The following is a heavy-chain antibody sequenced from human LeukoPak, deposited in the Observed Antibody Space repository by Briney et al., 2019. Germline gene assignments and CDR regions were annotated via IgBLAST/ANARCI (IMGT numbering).Heavy chain of an antibody. CDR3: AIGRRDIVVVVAATTEWFDP. Sequence: ASVKVSCKVSGYTLTELSMHWVRQAPGKGLEWMGGFDPEDGETIYAQKFQGRVTMTEDTSTDTAYMELSSLRSEDTAVYYCAIGRRDIVVVVAATTEWFDPWGQGTLVTVPS. J-gene: IGHJ5*02. D-gene: IGHD2-15*01. CDR1: GYTLTELS. CDR2: FDPEDGET. V-gene: IGHV1-24*01.